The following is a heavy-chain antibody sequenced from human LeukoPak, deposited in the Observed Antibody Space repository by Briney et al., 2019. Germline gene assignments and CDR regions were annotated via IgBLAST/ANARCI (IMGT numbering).Heavy chain of an antibody. Sequence: PGGSLRLSCAASRFTVSSNYMTWVRQAPGRGLEWVSVIYSGGNTYYADSVKGRFTISRDNSKNTLYLQMNSLTAADTAVYYCASPSPYSSSWYDYWGQGTLVTVSS. CDR3: ASPSPYSSSWYDY. CDR2: IYSGGNT. J-gene: IGHJ4*02. D-gene: IGHD6-13*01. V-gene: IGHV3-66*01. CDR1: RFTVSSNY.